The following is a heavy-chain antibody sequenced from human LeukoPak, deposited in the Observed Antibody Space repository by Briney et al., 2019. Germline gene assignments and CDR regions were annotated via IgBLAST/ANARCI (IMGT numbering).Heavy chain of an antibody. V-gene: IGHV4-59*01. CDR1: GGSISSYY. D-gene: IGHD3-3*01. CDR2: IYYSGST. Sequence: PSETLSLTCTVSGGSISSYYWSWIRQPPGKGLEWIGYIYYSGSTNYNPSLKSRVTISVDTSKNQFSLKLSSVTAADTAVYYCARVKANTIFGVVIIDAFDIWGQGTMVTVSS. J-gene: IGHJ3*02. CDR3: ARVKANTIFGVVIIDAFDI.